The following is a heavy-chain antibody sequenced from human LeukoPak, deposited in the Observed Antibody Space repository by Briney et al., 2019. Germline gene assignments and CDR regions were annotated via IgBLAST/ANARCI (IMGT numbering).Heavy chain of an antibody. CDR1: GGSISSGGYY. D-gene: IGHD6-13*01. CDR2: IYHSGST. Sequence: SETLSLTCTVSGGSISSGGYYWSWIRQPPGKGLEWIGYIYHSGSTYYNPSLKSRVTISPDTPKNQFSLKLTSVTAADTAVYYCAREMIATAAYNWLDPWGQGILVTVSS. CDR3: AREMIATAAYNWLDP. V-gene: IGHV4-61*08. J-gene: IGHJ5*02.